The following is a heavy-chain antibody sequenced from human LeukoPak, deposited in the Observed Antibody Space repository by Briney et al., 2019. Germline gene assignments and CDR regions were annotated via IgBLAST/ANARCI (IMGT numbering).Heavy chain of an antibody. Sequence: MPSETLSLTCTVSGGSISSSSYYWGWIRQPPGKGLEWIGSIYYSGGTYYNPSLKSRVTISVDTSKNQFSLRLGSVTAADTAVYYCARHHGVGAMGIDAFDIWGQGTMVTVSS. CDR1: GGSISSSSYY. CDR3: ARHHGVGAMGIDAFDI. J-gene: IGHJ3*02. V-gene: IGHV4-39*01. D-gene: IGHD1-26*01. CDR2: IYYSGGT.